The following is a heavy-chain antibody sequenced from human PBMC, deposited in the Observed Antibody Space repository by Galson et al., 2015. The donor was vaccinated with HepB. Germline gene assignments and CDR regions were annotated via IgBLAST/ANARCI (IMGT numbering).Heavy chain of an antibody. CDR1: GRTFSSYA. D-gene: IGHD3-10*01. Sequence: SVKVSCKASGRTFSSYAISWVRQAPGQGLEWMGGIIPVFGTANYAQKFQGRVTITADESTSTAYMELSNLRSEDTAVYYCARDSGRGWYGMDVWGQGTTVTVSS. CDR2: IIPVFGTA. J-gene: IGHJ6*02. V-gene: IGHV1-69*13. CDR3: ARDSGRGWYGMDV.